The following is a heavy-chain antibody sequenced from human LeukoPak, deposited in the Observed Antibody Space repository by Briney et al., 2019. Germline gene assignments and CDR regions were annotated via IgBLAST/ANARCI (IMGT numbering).Heavy chain of an antibody. D-gene: IGHD2-8*02. CDR3: AKKSGVWLSYFDY. CDR2: ISGSGGST. Sequence: GASLRLSGAASGFTFSSYAMGWVRQAPGKGLEWVSAISGSGGSTYYADSVKGRFTISRDNSKNTLYLQMNSLRAEETAVYSCAKKSGVWLSYFDYWGQGPLVHVSS. V-gene: IGHV3-23*01. J-gene: IGHJ4*02. CDR1: GFTFSSYA.